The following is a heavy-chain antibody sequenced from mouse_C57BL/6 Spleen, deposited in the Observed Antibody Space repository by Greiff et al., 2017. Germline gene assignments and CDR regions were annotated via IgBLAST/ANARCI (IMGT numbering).Heavy chain of an antibody. D-gene: IGHD2-1*01. CDR1: GYTFTSYW. V-gene: IGHV1-59*01. Sequence: QVQLQQPGAELVRPVTSVKLSCKASGYTFTSYWMHWVKQRPGQGLEWIGVIDPSDSYTNYNQKFKGKATLTVDTSSSTAYMQLSSLTSEDSAVYYCAREGDGNYVAWFAYWGQGTLVTVSA. CDR2: IDPSDSYT. J-gene: IGHJ3*01. CDR3: AREGDGNYVAWFAY.